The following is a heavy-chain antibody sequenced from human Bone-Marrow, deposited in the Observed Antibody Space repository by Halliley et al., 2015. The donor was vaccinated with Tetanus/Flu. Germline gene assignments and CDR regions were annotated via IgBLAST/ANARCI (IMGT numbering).Heavy chain of an antibody. CDR3: ARDLDGATLVSPAGDDARDI. D-gene: IGHD5-12*01. Sequence: GDRTNFAQKFQGRVTLTRDTSTSTVYMELSSLRSEDTAVYYCARDLDGATLVSPAGDDARDIWGQGTMVTVS. J-gene: IGHJ3*02. CDR2: GDRT. V-gene: IGHV1-46*01.